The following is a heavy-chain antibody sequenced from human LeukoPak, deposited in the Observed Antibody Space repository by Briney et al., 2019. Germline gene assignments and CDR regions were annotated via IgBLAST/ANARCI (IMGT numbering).Heavy chain of an antibody. J-gene: IGHJ4*02. Sequence: GGSLRLSCAASGFTFSTYDMSWVRQAPGKGLEWVSAISGSGDNTYYADSVKGRFTISRDNSKNTLYLQMNSLRAADTAVYYCASNYYGSGSYYNPRGYWGQGTLVTVSS. D-gene: IGHD3-10*01. CDR1: GFTFSTYD. CDR2: ISGSGDNT. CDR3: ASNYYGSGSYYNPRGY. V-gene: IGHV3-23*01.